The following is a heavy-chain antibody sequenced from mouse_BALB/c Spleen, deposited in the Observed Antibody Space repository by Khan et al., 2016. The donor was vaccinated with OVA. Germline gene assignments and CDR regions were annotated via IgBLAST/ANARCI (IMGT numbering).Heavy chain of an antibody. J-gene: IGHJ2*01. CDR1: GGTFTCYC. V-gene: IGHV1S134*01. D-gene: IGHD2-14*01. Sequence: VQLQESRPERGRSEFSLKLSCKTSGGTFTCYCVKRAKQRPRQRLEWIGSFYPGNGYTEYNKKFQGNAILTSDTSSRTSYMQLSSLTSEDSAISVCTWAYYRYYFYSCGEGTTVTGSA. CDR2: FYPGNGYT. CDR3: TWAYYRYYFYS.